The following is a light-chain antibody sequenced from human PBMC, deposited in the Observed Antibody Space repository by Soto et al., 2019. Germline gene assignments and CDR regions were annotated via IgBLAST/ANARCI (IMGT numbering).Light chain of an antibody. CDR1: QRIDTW. V-gene: IGKV1-5*03. CDR3: QEYRNNYGT. J-gene: IGKJ1*01. Sequence: DIQMTQSPATLAASVGDRVIITCLASQRIDTWLAWYQQKPGKAPNLLIYKASRLQSGVPSRFSGSGCGTEFTLTISRLQPEDFATYYCQEYRNNYGTFGQGTKADI. CDR2: KAS.